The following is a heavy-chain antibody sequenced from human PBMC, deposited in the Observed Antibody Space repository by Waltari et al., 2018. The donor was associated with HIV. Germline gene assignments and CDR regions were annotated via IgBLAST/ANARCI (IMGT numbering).Heavy chain of an antibody. CDR2: ISSTPSYI. CDR3: ARVPFGSYAFDI. Sequence: VRLVESGGGLVKPGGSLRLSCVVSGFTFSTYSMTWVRQAPGKGLEWVSSISSTPSYISYRDSVKGRFTISRDNAKTSLYLQMNSLRAEDTAVYYCARVPFGSYAFDIWGQGTTVTVSS. D-gene: IGHD2-15*01. J-gene: IGHJ3*02. V-gene: IGHV3-21*01. CDR1: GFTFSTYS.